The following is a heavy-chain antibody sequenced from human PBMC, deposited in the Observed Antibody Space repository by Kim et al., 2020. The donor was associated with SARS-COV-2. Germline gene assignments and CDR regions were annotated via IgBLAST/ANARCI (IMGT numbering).Heavy chain of an antibody. CDR2: IYPGDSDT. V-gene: IGHV5-51*01. CDR1: GYSFTSYW. Sequence: GESLKISCKGSGYSFTSYWIGWVRQMPGKGLEWMGLIYPGDSDTRYRPSFQVQVTISADKSIRTAYLQWSSMKASDTAMYYCARRVRNWNYDFDYWGQGTLVTVSS. J-gene: IGHJ4*02. D-gene: IGHD1-7*01. CDR3: ARRVRNWNYDFDY.